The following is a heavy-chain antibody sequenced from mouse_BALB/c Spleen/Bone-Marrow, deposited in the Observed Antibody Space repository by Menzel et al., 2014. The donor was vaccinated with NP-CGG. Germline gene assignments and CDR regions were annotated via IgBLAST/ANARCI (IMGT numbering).Heavy chain of an antibody. CDR2: ISSGGPYT. J-gene: IGHJ3*01. CDR1: GFPFSRYD. D-gene: IGHD2-2*01. V-gene: IGHV5-9*02. CDR3: ARQDGYDGTWFAY. Sequence: EVKLQESGGGLVKPGGSLKLSYAASGFPFSRYDMSWVRQTPEKRLEWVATISSGGPYTYYPVSVKGRFTISRDNARNTLYLQMSGLRSEDTALYYCARQDGYDGTWFAYWGQGTLVTVSA.